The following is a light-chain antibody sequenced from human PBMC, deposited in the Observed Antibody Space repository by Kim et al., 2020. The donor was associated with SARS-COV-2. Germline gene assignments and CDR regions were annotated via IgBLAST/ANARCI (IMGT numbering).Light chain of an antibody. CDR1: SSDVGGYNY. J-gene: IGLJ2*01. Sequence: QSVLTQPPSASGSHGQSVTISCTGTSSDVGGYNYVSWYQQHPGKAPKVMIYEVSKRPSGVPDRFSGSKSGNTASLTVSGLQPEDEADYYCSSYAGSTIVVFGGGTQLTVL. V-gene: IGLV2-8*01. CDR3: SSYAGSTIVV. CDR2: EVS.